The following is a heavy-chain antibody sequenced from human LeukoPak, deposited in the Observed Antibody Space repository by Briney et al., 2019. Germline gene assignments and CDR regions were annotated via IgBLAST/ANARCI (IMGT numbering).Heavy chain of an antibody. CDR2: IYTSGST. CDR3: ARDLQWLGPFDY. V-gene: IGHV4-4*07. Sequence: KASETLPLTCTVSGGSISSYYWSWIRQPAGKGLEWIGRIYTSGSTNYNPSLKSRVTMSVDTSKNQFSLKLSSVTAADTAVYYCARDLQWLGPFDYWGQGTLVTVSS. CDR1: GGSISSYY. J-gene: IGHJ4*02. D-gene: IGHD6-19*01.